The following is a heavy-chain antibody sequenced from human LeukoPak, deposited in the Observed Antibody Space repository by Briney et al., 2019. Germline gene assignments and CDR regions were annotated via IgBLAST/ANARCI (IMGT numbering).Heavy chain of an antibody. J-gene: IGHJ4*02. CDR3: ARGGYTYGVRPF. V-gene: IGHV3-7*01. Sequence: GGSLRLSCAASGFTFSSYWLSWVRQAPGKGLEWVANIKQDGSDKYYVDSVKGRFTIYRDNAKNSLYLQMNSLRAEDTAVYYCARGGYTYGVRPFWDQGTLVTVSS. CDR1: GFTFSSYW. CDR2: IKQDGSDK. D-gene: IGHD5-18*01.